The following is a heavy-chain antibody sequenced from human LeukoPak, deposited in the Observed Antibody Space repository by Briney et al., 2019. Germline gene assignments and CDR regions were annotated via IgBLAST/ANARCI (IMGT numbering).Heavy chain of an antibody. Sequence: SETLSLTCKVSGDSISSYFWGWIRQPAGKGLEWIGRIYSSGNIDYNPSFKSRVAMSVDTSKNQISLKLTSVTAAGTAVYYCARSGGSGWLDPWGQGSLVTVSS. D-gene: IGHD3-16*01. V-gene: IGHV4-4*07. J-gene: IGHJ5*02. CDR1: GDSISSYF. CDR2: IYSSGNI. CDR3: ARSGGSGWLDP.